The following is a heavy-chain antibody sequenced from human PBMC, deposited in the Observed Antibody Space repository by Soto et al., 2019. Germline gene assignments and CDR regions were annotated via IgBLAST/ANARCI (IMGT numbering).Heavy chain of an antibody. D-gene: IGHD3-10*01. Sequence: PGGSLRLSCSASGLTFSSYAMHWVRQAPGKGLEYVSAISSNGGSTYYADSVKGRFTISRDNSKNTLYLQMSSLRAEDTAVYYCVKDMVRGVTAHAFDIWGQGTMVTVSS. CDR1: GLTFSSYA. CDR2: ISSNGGST. CDR3: VKDMVRGVTAHAFDI. V-gene: IGHV3-64D*06. J-gene: IGHJ3*02.